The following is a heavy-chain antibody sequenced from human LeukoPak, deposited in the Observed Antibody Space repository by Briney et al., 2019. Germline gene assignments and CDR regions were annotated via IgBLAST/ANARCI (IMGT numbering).Heavy chain of an antibody. J-gene: IGHJ4*02. CDR2: IIPIFGTA. V-gene: IGHV1-69*01. CDR1: GGTFSSYA. CDR3: ARGYSSGWDPYDY. Sequence: SVKVSCKASGGTFSSYAISWVRQAPGQGLEWMGGIIPIFGTANYAQKFQGRVTITANESTSTAYMELSSLRSEDTAVYYCARGYSSGWDPYDYWGQGTLVTVSS. D-gene: IGHD6-19*01.